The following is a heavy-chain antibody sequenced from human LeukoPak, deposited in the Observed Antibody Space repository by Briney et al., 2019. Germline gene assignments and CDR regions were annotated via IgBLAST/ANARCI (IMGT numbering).Heavy chain of an antibody. CDR3: ATAYSSSWYDY. Sequence: SQTLSLTCTVSGGSISSGSYYWSWIRQPAGKGLEWIGRIYTSGSTHYNPSLKSRVTISVDTSKNQFSLKLSSVTAADTAVYYCATAYSSSWYDYWGQGTLVTVSS. J-gene: IGHJ4*02. CDR2: IYTSGST. V-gene: IGHV4-61*02. CDR1: GGSISSGSYY. D-gene: IGHD6-13*01.